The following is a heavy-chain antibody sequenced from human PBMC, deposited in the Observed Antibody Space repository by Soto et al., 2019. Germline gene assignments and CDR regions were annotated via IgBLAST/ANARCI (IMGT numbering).Heavy chain of an antibody. J-gene: IGHJ4*02. D-gene: IGHD1-26*01. CDR3: AKDGADTGTYNFDY. CDR2: ISNDGSNK. V-gene: IGHV3-30*18. CDR1: GFTFSNYG. Sequence: QVQLVDSGGGVVQPGMSLSLSCAASGFTFSNYGMHWVRQAPGKGLEWVTLISNDGSNKIYADSVKGRFTISRDNSKNTLYLQMTSLKPEDTAVYYCAKDGADTGTYNFDYWGQGTLVTVAS.